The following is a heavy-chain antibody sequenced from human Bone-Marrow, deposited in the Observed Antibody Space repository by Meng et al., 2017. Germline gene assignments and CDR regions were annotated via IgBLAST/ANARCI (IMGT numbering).Heavy chain of an antibody. D-gene: IGHD6-13*01. J-gene: IGHJ4*02. CDR2: IERKRDGGTT. V-gene: IGHV3-15*04. CDR1: GLSFTDAC. CDR3: ATGAAAADH. Sequence: EVRLVESGGVLVKPGGSLSLSLVASGLSFTDACMSWVCQASGKGLEWVGRIERKRDGGTTDYAAHVKGRFTISRDDSKNTLYLQMNSLISEDTAVYFCATGAAAADHWGQGTLVTVSS.